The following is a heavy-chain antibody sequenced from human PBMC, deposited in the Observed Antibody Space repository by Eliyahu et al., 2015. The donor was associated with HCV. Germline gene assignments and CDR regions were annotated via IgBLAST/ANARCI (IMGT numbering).Heavy chain of an antibody. D-gene: IGHD5/OR15-5a*01. J-gene: IGHJ4*02. CDR3: ATGSTDDY. CDR1: GFPFLNLP. V-gene: IGHV3-30-3*01. CDR2: VSDNGSKT. Sequence: QVQLVESGGAVVQPGRSLRLSCAASGFPFLNLPMHXVRQAPGKGLEWVAVVSDNGSKTYYADSVKGRFTISRDNSKKTLYLQMNTLRAEDTAVYYCATGSTDDYWGQGTLVTVSS.